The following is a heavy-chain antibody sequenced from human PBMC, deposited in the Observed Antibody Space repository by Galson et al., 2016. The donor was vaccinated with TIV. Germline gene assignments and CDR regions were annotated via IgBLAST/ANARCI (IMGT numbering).Heavy chain of an antibody. Sequence: SETLSLTCTVSGYSISRGSYWGWIRQPPGKGLEWIGNIYHTGSTYSNPSLRRRLTMSVDTSKTQFSLILNSVTAADTAVYYCARDCTSTTCHIYYYGMDVWGQGTTVTVSS. D-gene: IGHD2-2*02. V-gene: IGHV4-38-2*02. CDR3: ARDCTSTTCHIYYYGMDV. CDR2: IYHTGST. CDR1: GYSISRGSY. J-gene: IGHJ6*02.